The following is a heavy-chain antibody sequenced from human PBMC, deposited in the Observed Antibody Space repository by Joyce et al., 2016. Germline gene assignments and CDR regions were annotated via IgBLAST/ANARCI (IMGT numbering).Heavy chain of an antibody. D-gene: IGHD6-19*01. J-gene: IGHJ6*04. Sequence: QVHQVQSGAEVKKPGASVKVSCKASGFSFTDYYIYWVRQAPGQGLEWMGWINPNSGGSHHAQKFQGRLTMTRDTSISTAYMELSRLRSDDTAVIYCARGFSSGRYGLDVWGTGTTVTVSS. V-gene: IGHV1-2*02. CDR2: INPNSGGS. CDR3: ARGFSSGRYGLDV. CDR1: GFSFTDYY.